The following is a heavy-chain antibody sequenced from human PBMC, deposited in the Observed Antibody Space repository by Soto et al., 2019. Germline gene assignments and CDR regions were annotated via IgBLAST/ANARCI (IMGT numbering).Heavy chain of an antibody. V-gene: IGHV3-23*01. CDR3: ATDHGTVLRYFDWLPNWFDP. CDR2: ISGSGGST. Sequence: EVQLLESGGGLVQPGGSLRLSCAASGFTFSSYAMSWVRQAPGKGLEWVSAISGSGGSTYYADSVKGRFTISRDISKNTLYLQMNSLRSEDTAVYYCATDHGTVLRYFDWLPNWFDPWGQGTLVTVSS. J-gene: IGHJ5*02. CDR1: GFTFSSYA. D-gene: IGHD3-9*01.